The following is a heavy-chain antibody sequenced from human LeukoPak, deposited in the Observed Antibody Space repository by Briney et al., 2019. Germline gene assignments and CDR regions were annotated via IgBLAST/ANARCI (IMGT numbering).Heavy chain of an antibody. CDR1: GFIFSSYD. Sequence: GGSLRLSCAASGFIFSSYDMHWVRQATGKGLEWVSAIGTAGDTYYPGSVKGRFTISRENAKNSLYLQMNSLRAGDTAVYYCARESPGGYMDVWGKGTTVTVSS. CDR2: IGTAGDT. V-gene: IGHV3-13*01. CDR3: ARESPGGYMDV. D-gene: IGHD3-10*01. J-gene: IGHJ6*03.